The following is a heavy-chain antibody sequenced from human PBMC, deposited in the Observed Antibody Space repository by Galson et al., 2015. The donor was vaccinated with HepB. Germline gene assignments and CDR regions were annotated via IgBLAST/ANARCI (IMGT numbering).Heavy chain of an antibody. CDR1: GFTVSSNY. J-gene: IGHJ6*03. CDR3: AREVTSYYYYYMDV. V-gene: IGHV3-53*01. CDR2: IYSGGST. Sequence: SLRLSCAASGFTVSSNYMSWVRQAPGKGLEWVSVIYSGGSTYYADSVKGRFTISRDNSKNTLYLQMNSLRAEDTAVYYCAREVTSYYYYYMDVWGKGTTVTVSS. D-gene: IGHD2-2*01.